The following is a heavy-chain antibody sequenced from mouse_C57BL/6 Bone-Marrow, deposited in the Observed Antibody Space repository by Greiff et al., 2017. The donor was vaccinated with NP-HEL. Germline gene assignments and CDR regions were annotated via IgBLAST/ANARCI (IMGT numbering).Heavy chain of an antibody. CDR2: IYPGSGST. V-gene: IGHV1-55*01. J-gene: IGHJ2*01. Sequence: QVQLQQPGAELVKPGASVKMSCKASGYTFTSYWITWVKQRPGQGLEWIGDIYPGSGSTNYNEKFKSKATLTVDTSSSTAYMQLSSLTSEDSAVYYCGREEIRRRGYYFDYWGQGTTLTVSS. CDR1: GYTFTSYW. CDR3: GREEIRRRGYYFDY.